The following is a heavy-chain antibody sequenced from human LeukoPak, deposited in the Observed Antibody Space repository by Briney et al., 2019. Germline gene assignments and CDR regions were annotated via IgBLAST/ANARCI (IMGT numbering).Heavy chain of an antibody. CDR2: ISSSSSYI. V-gene: IGHV3-21*01. CDR1: GFTFSSYS. CDR3: ARRRYCSGGSCYDY. J-gene: IGHJ4*02. D-gene: IGHD2-15*01. Sequence: GGSLRLSCAASGFTFSSYSMNWVRQAPGKGLEWVSSISSSSSYIYYADSVKGRFTISRDNAKNSLYLQMNSLRAEDTAVYYCARRRYCSGGSCYDYWGQGTLVTVSS.